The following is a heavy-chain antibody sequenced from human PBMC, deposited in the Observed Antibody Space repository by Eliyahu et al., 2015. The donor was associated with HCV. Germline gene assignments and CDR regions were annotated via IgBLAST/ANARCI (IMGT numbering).Heavy chain of an antibody. J-gene: IGHJ4*02. CDR3: AKDSAYGDKDDF. Sequence: EVQLVETGGGLIQPGGSLRLSCPASXFTVSSNYXRWXRQAPGKGLEWVSVIYSXGSKFYAXSVKGRFTXSRDNSKNTVYLQMNSLRAEDTAIYYCAKDSAYGDKDDFWGQGTLVTVSS. D-gene: IGHD4-17*01. V-gene: IGHV3-53*02. CDR1: XFTVSSNY. CDR2: IYSXGSK.